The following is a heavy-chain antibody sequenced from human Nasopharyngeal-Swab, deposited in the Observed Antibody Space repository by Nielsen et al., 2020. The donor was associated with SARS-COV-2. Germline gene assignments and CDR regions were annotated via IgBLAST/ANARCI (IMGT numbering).Heavy chain of an antibody. J-gene: IGHJ4*02. CDR2: IYTSGST. Sequence: WIRQPPGKGLEWIGRIYTSGSTNYNPSLKSRVTISADTSKNQFSLKLSSVTAADTAVYYCARGGCSSTSCYEIDYWGQGTLVTVSS. CDR3: ARGGCSSTSCYEIDY. D-gene: IGHD2-2*01. V-gene: IGHV4-61*02.